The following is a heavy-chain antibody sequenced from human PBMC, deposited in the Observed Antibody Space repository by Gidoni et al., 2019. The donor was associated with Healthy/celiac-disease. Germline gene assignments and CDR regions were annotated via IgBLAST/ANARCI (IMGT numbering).Heavy chain of an antibody. CDR3: ARGVVGVTWGCG. CDR1: GFTFSSYS. V-gene: IGHV3-21*01. Sequence: EVQLVESAGGLVKTGGSLRLSCAASGFTFSSYSMNWFRQAPGKGLEWVSSISSSSSYIYYADSVKGRFTISRDNAKNSLYRQMNSLRAEDTAVYYCARGVVGVTWGCGWGQGTLVTVSS. D-gene: IGHD1-26*01. CDR2: ISSSSSYI. J-gene: IGHJ4*02.